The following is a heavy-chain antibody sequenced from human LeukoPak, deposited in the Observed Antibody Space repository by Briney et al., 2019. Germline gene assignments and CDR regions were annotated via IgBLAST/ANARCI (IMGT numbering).Heavy chain of an antibody. CDR1: GFTFDDYG. Sequence: PGRSLRLSCAASGFTFDDYGMSWVRQAPGKGLEWVSGINWNGGSTGYADSVKGRFTISRDNAKNSLYLQMNSLRAEDTALYYCARDRGVDTAMVNWFDPWGQGTLVTVSS. J-gene: IGHJ5*02. CDR3: ARDRGVDTAMVNWFDP. CDR2: INWNGGST. D-gene: IGHD5-18*01. V-gene: IGHV3-20*04.